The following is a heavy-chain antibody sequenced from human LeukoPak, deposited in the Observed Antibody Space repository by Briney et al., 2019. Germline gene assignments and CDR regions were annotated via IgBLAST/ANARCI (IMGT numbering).Heavy chain of an antibody. Sequence: GASVKVSCKASGYTLTELSMHWVRQAPGKGLEWMGGFDPEDGETIYAQKFQGRVTVTEDTSTDTAYMELSSLRSEDTAVYYCATGDIVVVPAARAFDIWGQGTMVTVSS. CDR3: ATGDIVVVPAARAFDI. D-gene: IGHD2-2*01. CDR1: GYTLTELS. V-gene: IGHV1-24*01. CDR2: FDPEDGET. J-gene: IGHJ3*02.